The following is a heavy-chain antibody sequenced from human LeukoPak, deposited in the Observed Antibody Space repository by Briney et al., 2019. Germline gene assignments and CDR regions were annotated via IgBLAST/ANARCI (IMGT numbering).Heavy chain of an antibody. Sequence: GSLRLSCAASGFTFSSYGMHWFRQAPGKGLEWVAVISYDGSNKYYADSVKGRFTISRDNSKNTLYLQMNSLKTEDTALYYCTTGSYEGYWGQGTLVTVSS. V-gene: IGHV3-30*03. J-gene: IGHJ1*01. CDR2: ISYDGSNK. CDR3: TTGSYEGY. D-gene: IGHD3-16*01. CDR1: GFTFSSYG.